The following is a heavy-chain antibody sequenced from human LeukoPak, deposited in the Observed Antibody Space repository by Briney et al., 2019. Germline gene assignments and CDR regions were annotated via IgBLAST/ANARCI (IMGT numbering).Heavy chain of an antibody. Sequence: GESLKISCKGSGYSFTTHWIGWVRQMPGKGLEWMGIIYPGDSDTRYSPSFQGQVTISADKSISTAFLQWSSLKASDTAMYYCARRGLYATSPFDFWGQGTLVTVSS. J-gene: IGHJ4*02. CDR2: IYPGDSDT. CDR3: ARRGLYATSPFDF. CDR1: GYSFTTHW. D-gene: IGHD2-2*01. V-gene: IGHV5-51*01.